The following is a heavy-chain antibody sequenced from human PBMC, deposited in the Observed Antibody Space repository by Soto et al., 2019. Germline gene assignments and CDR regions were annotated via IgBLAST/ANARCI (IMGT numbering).Heavy chain of an antibody. V-gene: IGHV3-30*18. CDR2: ISYDGSNK. J-gene: IGHJ4*02. D-gene: IGHD3-10*01. CDR3: ANPAGSGSYYIPPDY. CDR1: GFTFSSFG. Sequence: QVQLVESGGGLVQPGGSLRLSCAASGFTFSSFGMHWVRQAPGKGLEWVTVISYDGSNKYYADSVKGRFAISRDNSKNTLYLQMNSLRAEDTAVYYCANPAGSGSYYIPPDYWGQGTLVTVSS.